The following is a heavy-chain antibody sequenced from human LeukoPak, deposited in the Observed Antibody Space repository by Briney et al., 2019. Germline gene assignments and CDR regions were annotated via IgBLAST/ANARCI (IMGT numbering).Heavy chain of an antibody. J-gene: IGHJ4*02. V-gene: IGHV3-48*03. CDR2: ISSSGSTI. CDR1: GFIYSSYE. Sequence: PGGSVSLLCAVCGFIYSSYEMNWARQAPGKGLEWGSYISSSGSTIYYADSVQGRFTISRDNAKISLYLQMNGLRAEDTAVNYCARPLRRATVFDYWGQGTLVTVSS. CDR3: ARPLRRATVFDY.